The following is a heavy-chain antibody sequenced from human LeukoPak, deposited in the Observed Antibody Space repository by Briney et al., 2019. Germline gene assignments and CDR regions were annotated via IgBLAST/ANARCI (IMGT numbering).Heavy chain of an antibody. CDR3: ARELYSSSWYFDS. CDR2: IDWDDDK. V-gene: IGHV2-70*04. D-gene: IGHD6-13*01. CDR1: XFSLTTSAMR. J-gene: IGHJ4*02. Sequence: XXFSLTTSAMRVSWIRQPPGKALEWLAHIDWDDDKFYSTSLKTRLTISKDTSKNQVVLTMTNMDPVDTGTYYCARELYSSSWYFDSWGQGTLVTVSS.